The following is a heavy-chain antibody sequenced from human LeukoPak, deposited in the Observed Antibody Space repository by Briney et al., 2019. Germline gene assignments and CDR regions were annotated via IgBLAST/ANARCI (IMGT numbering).Heavy chain of an antibody. J-gene: IGHJ4*02. CDR3: ARLNYYDSSGYYG. Sequence: GGSLRLSCAASGFTFNDYYMSWIRQAPGKGLEWVSYMSSSGSTIYYADSVKGRFTISRDNPKNTLYLQMNSLRAEDTAVYYCARLNYYDSSGYYGWGQGTLVTVSS. CDR2: MSSSGSTI. CDR1: GFTFNDYY. D-gene: IGHD3-22*01. V-gene: IGHV3-11*04.